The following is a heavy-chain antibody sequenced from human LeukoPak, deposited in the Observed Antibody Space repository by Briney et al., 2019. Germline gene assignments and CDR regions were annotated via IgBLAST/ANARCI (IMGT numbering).Heavy chain of an antibody. CDR2: IYYSGST. V-gene: IGHV4-31*03. CDR3: ARARLRYFDWLLFDAFDI. CDR1: GGSISSGGYY. D-gene: IGHD3-9*01. J-gene: IGHJ3*02. Sequence: SQTLSLTCTVSGGSISSGGYYWSWIRQHPGKGLEWIGYIYYSGSTYYNPSLKSRVTISVDTSKNQFSLKLSSVTAADTAVYYCARARLRYFDWLLFDAFDIWGQGTMVTVSS.